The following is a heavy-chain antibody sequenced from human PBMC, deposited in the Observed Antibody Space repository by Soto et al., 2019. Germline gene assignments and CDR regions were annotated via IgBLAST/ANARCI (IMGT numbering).Heavy chain of an antibody. V-gene: IGHV1-2*04. CDR3: ARGMITFGGVIVIQEGMAFDI. Sequence: ASVKVSCKASGYTFTGYYMHWVRQAPGQGLEWMGWINPNGGGTNYAQKFQGWVTMTRDTSISTAYMELSRLTSDDTAVYYCARGMITFGGVIVIQEGMAFDIWGQGTMVTVSS. D-gene: IGHD3-16*02. J-gene: IGHJ3*02. CDR2: INPNGGGT. CDR1: GYTFTGYY.